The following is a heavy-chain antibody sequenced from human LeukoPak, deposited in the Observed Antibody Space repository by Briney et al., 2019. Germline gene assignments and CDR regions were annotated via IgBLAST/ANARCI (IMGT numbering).Heavy chain of an antibody. CDR3: ARENYYGSGSYPAPDY. J-gene: IGHJ4*02. D-gene: IGHD3-10*01. CDR1: GYTFTGYY. CDR2: INPNSGGT. Sequence: ASVKVSCKASGYTFTGYYMHWVRQAPGQGLEWMGWINPNSGGTNYAQKFQGRVTMTRDTSISTAYMELSRLRSDDTAVYYCARENYYGSGSYPAPDYWGQGTLVTVSS. V-gene: IGHV1-2*02.